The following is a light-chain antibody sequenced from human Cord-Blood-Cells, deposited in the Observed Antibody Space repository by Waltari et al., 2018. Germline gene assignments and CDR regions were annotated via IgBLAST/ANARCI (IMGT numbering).Light chain of an antibody. J-gene: IGLJ2*01. CDR1: RSDVGGYNY. V-gene: IGLV2-14*01. Sequence: QSALNQPASVSGSPGQSSTISCTGTRSDVGGYNYVSWYQQHPGKAPKLMIYDVSNRPAGVSNRFSGSKSGNTASLTISGLQAEDEADYYCSSYTSSSTLVFGGGTKLTVL. CDR2: DVS. CDR3: SSYTSSSTLV.